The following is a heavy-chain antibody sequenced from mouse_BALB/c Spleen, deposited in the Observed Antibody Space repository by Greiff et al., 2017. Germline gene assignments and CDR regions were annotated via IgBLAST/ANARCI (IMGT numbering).Heavy chain of an antibody. Sequence: DVMLVESGGGLVKPGGSLKLSCAASGFTFSSYAMSWVRQSPEKRLEWVAEISSGGSYTYYPDTVTGRFTISRDNAKNTLYLEMSSLRSEDTAMYYCARVNYCGSSDYAMDYWGQGTSVTVSS. CDR3: ARVNYCGSSDYAMDY. CDR2: ISSGGSYT. V-gene: IGHV5-9-4*01. CDR1: GFTFSSYA. D-gene: IGHD1-1*01. J-gene: IGHJ4*01.